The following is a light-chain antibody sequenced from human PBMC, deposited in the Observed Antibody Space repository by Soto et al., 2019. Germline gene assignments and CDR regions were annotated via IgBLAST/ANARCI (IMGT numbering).Light chain of an antibody. J-gene: IGKJ1*01. Sequence: DIQLTQSPSFLSASVGDRVTITCRASQGISSDLAWYLQKPGKAPKLLIYAASTLQGGVPSRFSGSGSGTEFTLTISSLQPEDFATYYCQQLNSYPRTFGQGTKVEVK. V-gene: IGKV1-9*01. CDR1: QGISSD. CDR2: AAS. CDR3: QQLNSYPRT.